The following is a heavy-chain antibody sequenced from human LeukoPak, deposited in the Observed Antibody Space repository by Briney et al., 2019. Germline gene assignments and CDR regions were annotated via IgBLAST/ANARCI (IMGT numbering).Heavy chain of an antibody. V-gene: IGHV4-30-4*01. D-gene: IGHD5-12*01. CDR1: GGSISSGDYY. J-gene: IGHJ6*04. CDR3: AREGVAIVATIGGSYYGMDV. Sequence: SETLSLTCTVSGGSISSGDYYWSWIRQPPGKGLEWIGYIYYSGSTHYNPSLKSRVTISVDTSKNQFSLKLSSVTAADTAVYYCAREGVAIVATIGGSYYGMDVWGKGTTVTVSS. CDR2: IYYSGST.